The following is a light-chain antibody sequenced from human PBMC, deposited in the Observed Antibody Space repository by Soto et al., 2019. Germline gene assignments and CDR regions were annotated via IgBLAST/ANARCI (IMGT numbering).Light chain of an antibody. J-gene: IGLJ3*02. CDR1: SSDVGDYNY. CDR2: EVS. CDR3: QSFDSGLSGSWV. V-gene: IGLV2-14*01. Sequence: QSALTQPASVSGSPGQSITISCTGTSSDVGDYNYVSWYQQHPGKAPKLMISEVSNRPSGVSNRFSGSKSGNTASLTISGLQAEDEADYFCQSFDSGLSGSWVFGGGTKVTVL.